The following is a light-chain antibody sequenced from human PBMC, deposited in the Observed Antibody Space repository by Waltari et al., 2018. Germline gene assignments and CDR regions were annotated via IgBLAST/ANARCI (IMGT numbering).Light chain of an antibody. CDR1: TGAATSGYY. V-gene: IGLV7-43*01. Sequence: QTVVTQEPSLTVSPGGTVTLTCASSTGAATSGYYPNWFQQKPGQAPRALIYNTANKHSWTPARFSGSLLGGKAALTLSGVQPEDEADYYCLLYYGGAQLRVFGGGTKLTVL. CDR2: NTA. J-gene: IGLJ3*02. CDR3: LLYYGGAQLRV.